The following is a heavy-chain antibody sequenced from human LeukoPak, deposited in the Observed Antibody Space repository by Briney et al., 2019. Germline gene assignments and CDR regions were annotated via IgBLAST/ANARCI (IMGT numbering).Heavy chain of an antibody. CDR3: AKLGLSITIFGVARAPRDFHGVDV. V-gene: IGHV3-23*01. Sequence: GGSLRLSCAASGFTFSSYAMSWVRQAPGKGLEWVSAISGSGGSTYYADSVKGRFTISRDNSKNTLYLQMSSLRAEDTAVYYCAKLGLSITIFGVARAPRDFHGVDVWGQGTTVTVSS. CDR2: ISGSGGST. J-gene: IGHJ6*02. CDR1: GFTFSSYA. D-gene: IGHD3-3*01.